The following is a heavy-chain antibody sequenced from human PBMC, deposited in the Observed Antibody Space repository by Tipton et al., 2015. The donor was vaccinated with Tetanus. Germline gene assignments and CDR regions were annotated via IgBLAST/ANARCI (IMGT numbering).Heavy chain of an antibody. D-gene: IGHD3-22*01. V-gene: IGHV1-69*01. CDR1: GGTFIKYA. CDR3: ARGMDYDSSGIDDF. J-gene: IGHJ4*02. CDR2: ISPGSSTA. Sequence: QVQLVQSGAEMRKPGSSVKVSCKASGGTFIKYALNWVRQAPGQGFEWIGGISPGSSTANYAQRFRDRVAISADESTSTVYMELSSLRSDDTAVYYCARGMDYDSSGIDDFWGQGTLVTVSS.